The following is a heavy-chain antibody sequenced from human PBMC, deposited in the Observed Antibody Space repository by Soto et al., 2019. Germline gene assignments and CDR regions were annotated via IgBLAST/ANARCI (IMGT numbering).Heavy chain of an antibody. V-gene: IGHV3-15*07. J-gene: IGHJ4*02. CDR2: IKSKANGETI. D-gene: IGHD2-15*01. CDR1: GFIFSNAW. Sequence: EVQLVESGGGLVKPGGSLRLSCAASGFIFSNAWMNWVRQAPGKGLEWVGRIKSKANGETIDHAAPVKGRFTISRDDSKDTVYLQMNSLKTEDTAVYFCTTEGLRYYWGQGTLVTVSS. CDR3: TTEGLRYY.